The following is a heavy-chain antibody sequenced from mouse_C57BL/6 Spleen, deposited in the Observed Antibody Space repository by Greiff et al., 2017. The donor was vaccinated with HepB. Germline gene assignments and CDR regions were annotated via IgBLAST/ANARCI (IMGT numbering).Heavy chain of an antibody. CDR2: IWSDGST. CDR3: ARHKPLYYGYDGYFDV. V-gene: IGHV2-6-1*01. J-gene: IGHJ1*03. D-gene: IGHD2-2*01. Sequence: QVQLKQSGPGLVAPSQSLSITCTVSGFSLTSYGVHWVRQPPGKGLEWLVVIWSDGSTTYNSALKSRLSISKDNSKSQVFLKMNSLQTDDTAMYYCARHKPLYYGYDGYFDVWGTGTTVTVSS. CDR1: GFSLTSYG.